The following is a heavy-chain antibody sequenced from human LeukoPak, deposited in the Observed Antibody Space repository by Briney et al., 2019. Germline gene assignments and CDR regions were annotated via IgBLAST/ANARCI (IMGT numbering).Heavy chain of an antibody. V-gene: IGHV1-58*01. Sequence: SVKVSCKASGFTFTSSAVQWVRQARGQRLEWIGWIVVGSGNTNYAQKFQERVTITRDMSTSTAYMELSSLRSEDTAVYYCAAPRITGTYAFDIWGQGTMVTVSP. CDR1: GFTFTSSA. J-gene: IGHJ3*02. CDR3: AAPRITGTYAFDI. CDR2: IVVGSGNT. D-gene: IGHD1-7*01.